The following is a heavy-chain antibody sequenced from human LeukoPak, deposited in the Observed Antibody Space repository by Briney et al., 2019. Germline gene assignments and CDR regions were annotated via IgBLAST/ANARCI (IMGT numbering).Heavy chain of an antibody. D-gene: IGHD3-10*01. Sequence: GGSLRLSCAASGFTFDDYAMHWVRQAPGKGLEWVSLISGDGGSTYYADSVKGRFTISRDNSKNTLYLQMNSLRAEDTAVYYCARETVTMVRGVIKDFQHWGQGTLVTVSS. CDR2: ISGDGGST. CDR3: ARETVTMVRGVIKDFQH. V-gene: IGHV3-43*02. J-gene: IGHJ1*01. CDR1: GFTFDDYA.